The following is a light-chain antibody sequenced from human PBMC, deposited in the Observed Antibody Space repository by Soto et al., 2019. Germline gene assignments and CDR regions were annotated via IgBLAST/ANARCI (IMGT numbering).Light chain of an antibody. CDR2: GAS. Sequence: EIVLKQSPGTLSLSPGERATLSCRASQSVANNYLAWYQQKPGQAPRLLIYGASSTAAGVPDRFSGSGSGTDFTRTIARLEAEDFTMYYCQQYGVSPLMYTFGQGTKLGVK. CDR3: QQYGVSPLMYT. CDR1: QSVANNY. V-gene: IGKV3-20*01. J-gene: IGKJ2*01.